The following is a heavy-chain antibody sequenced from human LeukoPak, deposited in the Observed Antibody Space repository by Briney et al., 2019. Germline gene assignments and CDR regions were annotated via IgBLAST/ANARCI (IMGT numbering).Heavy chain of an antibody. J-gene: IGHJ3*02. Sequence: GGSLKISCLGSGYTFTSYWIAWVRQMPGEGLEWMGIIYPGDSDTRYSPSFQGQATISADKSISTAFLQWSSLKASDSAMYYCASLRSYSDAFDIWGQGTMVTVSS. V-gene: IGHV5-51*01. CDR3: ASLRSYSDAFDI. CDR2: IYPGDSDT. CDR1: GYTFTSYW. D-gene: IGHD2-21*01.